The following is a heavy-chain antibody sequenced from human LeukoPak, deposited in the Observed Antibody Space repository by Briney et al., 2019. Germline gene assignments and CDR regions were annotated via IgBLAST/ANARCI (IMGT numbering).Heavy chain of an antibody. J-gene: IGHJ4*02. CDR1: GFTFSSYA. V-gene: IGHV3-30*01. CDR3: NCFDY. CDR2: ISYDGSNK. Sequence: GRSLRLSCAASGFTFSSYAMHWVRQAPGKGLEWVAVISYDGSNKYYADSVKGRFTISRDNSKNTLYLQMNSLRAEDTAVYYCNCFDYWDQGTLVTVSS.